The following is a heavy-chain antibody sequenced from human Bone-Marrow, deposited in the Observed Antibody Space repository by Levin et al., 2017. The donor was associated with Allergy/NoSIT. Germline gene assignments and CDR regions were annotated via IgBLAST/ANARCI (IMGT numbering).Heavy chain of an antibody. V-gene: IGHV4-30-4*08. CDR3: ARDTDTGSGPGGSQY. D-gene: IGHD5-18*01. Sequence: PSETLSLTCLVSGDSVTVRDRYWSWIRQPPGKGLEWIGYISHSGIRYYNPSLGSRISMSLDTSKNQFSLRLTSVTAADTAVYFCARDTDTGSGPGGSQYWGPGTLLVVS. CDR1: GDSVTVRDRY. CDR2: ISHSGIR. J-gene: IGHJ1*01.